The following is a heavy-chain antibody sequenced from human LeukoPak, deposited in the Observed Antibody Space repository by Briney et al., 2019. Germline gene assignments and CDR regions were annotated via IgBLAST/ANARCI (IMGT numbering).Heavy chain of an antibody. CDR1: GGSISSYY. CDR2: IYYSGST. J-gene: IGHJ4*02. V-gene: IGHV4-59*01. D-gene: IGHD3-16*01. CDR3: GRGGAINFFDY. Sequence: SETLSLTCTVSGGSISSYYWSWIRQPPGKGLEWIGYIYYSGSTNYNPSLKSRVTISVDTSKNHFSLKRSSVTAADTAVYYCGRGGAINFFDYWGQGTLATVSS.